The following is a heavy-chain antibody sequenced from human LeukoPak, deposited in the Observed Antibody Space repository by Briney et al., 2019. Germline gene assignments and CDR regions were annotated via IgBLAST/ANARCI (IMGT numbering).Heavy chain of an antibody. CDR3: ARGRDSSSSYPGY. CDR2: ISSSSSYI. V-gene: IGHV3-21*01. CDR1: GSTSSSYS. J-gene: IGHJ4*02. D-gene: IGHD6-6*01. Sequence: GGSLRLSCAASGSTSSSYSMNWVRQAPGKGLEWVSSISSSSSYIYYADSVKGRFTISRDNAKNSLYLQMNSLRAEDTAVYYCARGRDSSSSYPGYWGQGTLVTVSS.